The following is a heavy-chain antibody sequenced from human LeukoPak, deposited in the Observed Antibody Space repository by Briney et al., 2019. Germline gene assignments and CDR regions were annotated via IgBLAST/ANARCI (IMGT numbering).Heavy chain of an antibody. CDR3: ARQVAAAWNWFDP. V-gene: IGHV5-10-1*01. CDR2: IDPSDSYT. J-gene: IGHJ5*02. Sequence: GESLQISCKGSGYSFTSYWISWVRQMPGKGLEWMGRIDPSDSYTNYSPSFQGHVTISADKSISTAYLQWSSLKASDTAMYYCARQVAAAWNWFDPWGQGTLVTVSS. CDR1: GYSFTSYW. D-gene: IGHD6-13*01.